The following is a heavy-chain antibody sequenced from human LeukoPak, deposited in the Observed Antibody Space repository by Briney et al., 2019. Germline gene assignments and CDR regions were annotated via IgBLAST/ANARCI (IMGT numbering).Heavy chain of an antibody. D-gene: IGHD6-19*01. Sequence: GGSLRLSCAASGFTFISYDVHWVRQAPGKGLEWVSYISSSSSYTNYADSVKGRFTISRDNAKNSLYLQMNSLRAEDTAVYYCARGLTVAGPNFDYWGQGTLVTVSS. CDR3: ARGLTVAGPNFDY. CDR1: GFTFISYD. CDR2: ISSSSSYT. J-gene: IGHJ4*02. V-gene: IGHV3-21*05.